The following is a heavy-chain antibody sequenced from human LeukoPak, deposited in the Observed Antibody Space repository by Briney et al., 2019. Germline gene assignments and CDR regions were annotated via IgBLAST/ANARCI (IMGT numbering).Heavy chain of an antibody. CDR3: ARDRQLGY. V-gene: IGHV4-34*01. J-gene: IGHJ4*02. CDR1: GGSFSGYY. Sequence: SETLSLTCAVYGGSFSGYYWSWIRQPPGKGLEWIGEINHSGSTNYNPSLKSRVTISVDTSKNQFSLKLSSVTAADTAVYYCARDRQLGYWGQGTLVTVSS. CDR2: INHSGST. D-gene: IGHD1-1*01.